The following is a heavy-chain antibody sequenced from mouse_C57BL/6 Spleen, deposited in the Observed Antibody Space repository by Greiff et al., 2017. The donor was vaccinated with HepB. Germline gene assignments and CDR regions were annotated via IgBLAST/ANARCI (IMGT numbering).Heavy chain of an antibody. CDR1: GYAFSSYW. V-gene: IGHV1-80*01. J-gene: IGHJ1*03. D-gene: IGHD1-1*01. CDR2: IYPGDGDT. Sequence: VQLQQSGAELVKPGASVKISCKASGYAFSSYWMNWVKQRPGKGLEWIGQIYPGDGDTNYNGKFKGKATLTADKSSSTAYMQLSSLTSEDSAVYFCAREGTTVKYFDVWGTGTTVTVSS. CDR3: AREGTTVKYFDV.